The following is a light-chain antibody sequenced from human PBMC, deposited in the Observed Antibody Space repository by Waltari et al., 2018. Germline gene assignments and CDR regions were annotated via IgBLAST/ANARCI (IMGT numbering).Light chain of an antibody. CDR2: DAS. CDR3: QQRRGWPPT. J-gene: IGKJ3*01. V-gene: IGKV3-11*01. CDR1: QDIAKY. Sequence: EIVLTQSPATLSLSPGETATLSCRASQDIAKYLAWYQQRPGQTPRLLIYDASIRATDVPARFTGGGSGTDFTLIISSLEPEDFAFYFCQQRRGWPPTFGPGTRVDF.